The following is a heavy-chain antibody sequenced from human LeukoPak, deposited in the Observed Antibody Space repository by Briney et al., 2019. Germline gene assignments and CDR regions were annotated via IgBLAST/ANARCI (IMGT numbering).Heavy chain of an antibody. D-gene: IGHD1-14*01. Sequence: PEASVKVSCKVSGYTLTELSMHWVRQAPGKGLEWMGGFDPEDGETTYAQKFQGRVTMTEDTSTDTAYMELSSLRSEDTAVYYCVTPRFTPEGNYYMDVWGKGTTVTVSS. CDR1: GYTLTELS. CDR3: VTPRFTPEGNYYMDV. V-gene: IGHV1-24*01. CDR2: FDPEDGET. J-gene: IGHJ6*03.